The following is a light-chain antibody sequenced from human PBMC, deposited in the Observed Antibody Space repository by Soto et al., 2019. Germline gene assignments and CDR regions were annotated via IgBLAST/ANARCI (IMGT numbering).Light chain of an antibody. CDR1: QALKRSF. V-gene: IGKV3-20*01. Sequence: IVLTQSPGTLSLSPGDGATLSCRASQALKRSFLAGYRHKPGQSPRLLMSGASSRASGVPVRFSGSGSGTDFTLTISRLEPEDFALYYCQQYGGSPITFGLGTRLEI. CDR2: GAS. J-gene: IGKJ5*01. CDR3: QQYGGSPIT.